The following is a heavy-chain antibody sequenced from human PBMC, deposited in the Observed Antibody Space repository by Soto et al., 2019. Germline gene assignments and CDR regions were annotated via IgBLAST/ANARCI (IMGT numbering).Heavy chain of an antibody. Sequence: ASVKVSCRASCYTFTSCGMSWVRQAPRQGLEWMGWISAYNGNTNYAQKLQGRVTMTTDTSTSTAYMELRSLRSDDTAVYYCARVIFYVVRGDDAFDIWGQGTMVTVSS. CDR2: ISAYNGNT. D-gene: IGHD3-10*01. CDR1: CYTFTSCG. V-gene: IGHV1-18*01. J-gene: IGHJ3*02. CDR3: ARVIFYVVRGDDAFDI.